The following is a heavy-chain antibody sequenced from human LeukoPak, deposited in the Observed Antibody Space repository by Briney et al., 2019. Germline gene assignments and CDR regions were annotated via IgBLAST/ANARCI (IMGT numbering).Heavy chain of an antibody. CDR1: GFTFSRYM. CDR2: IKTDGGEK. Sequence: GESLRLSCAASGFTFSRYMMTWVRQAPGKGLEWVANIKTDGGEKFYVDSVRGRFTISRDNVKNSLYLQMNSLRAEDTAVYYCASGSLCSGKLEYWGQGTLVIVSS. CDR3: ASGSLCSGKLEY. V-gene: IGHV3-7*01. D-gene: IGHD2-15*01. J-gene: IGHJ4*02.